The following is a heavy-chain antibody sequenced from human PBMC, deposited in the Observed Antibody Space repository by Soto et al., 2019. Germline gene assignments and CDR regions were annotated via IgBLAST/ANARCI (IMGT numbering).Heavy chain of an antibody. D-gene: IGHD2-8*02. CDR1: GFTFSDYY. CDR2: ISSRSSTI. V-gene: IGHV3-11*01. Sequence: QVQLVESGGGLVKPGGSLRLSCAASGFTFSDYYMSWIRQAPGKGLGWVSYISSRSSTIFYADSVKGRFTISRDNVKNSLYLQMNSLRAEDTAVYYCASGTTGAFFVYWGQGILVTVSS. J-gene: IGHJ4*02. CDR3: ASGTTGAFFVY.